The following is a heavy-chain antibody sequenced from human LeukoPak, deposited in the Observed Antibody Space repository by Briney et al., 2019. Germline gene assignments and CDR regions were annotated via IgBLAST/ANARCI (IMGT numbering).Heavy chain of an antibody. CDR3: ARYAGARTLDAFDI. Sequence: GSLRLSCAASGFTLRSYTMNWVRQPPGKGLEWIGSIYYSGSTYYNPSLKSRVTISVDTSKNQFSLKLSSVTAADTAVYYCARYAGARTLDAFDIWGQGTMVTVSS. CDR1: GFTLRSYT. J-gene: IGHJ3*02. V-gene: IGHV4-38-2*01. CDR2: IYYSGST.